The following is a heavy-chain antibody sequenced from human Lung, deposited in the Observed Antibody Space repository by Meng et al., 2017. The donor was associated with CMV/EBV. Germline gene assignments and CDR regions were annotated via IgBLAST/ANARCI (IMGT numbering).Heavy chain of an antibody. V-gene: IGHV1-2*02. CDR1: GYTFTGYN. D-gene: IGHD3-10*01. CDR3: AILFHTSLGTNYYYSMDV. CDR2: INPDSGDT. Sequence: ASVKVSCKASGYTFTGYNMHWVRQAPGQGLEWMGWINPDSGDTRYAEKFQGRVTLTRDTSITTAYMELRRLKSDDTAVFFCAILFHTSLGTNYYYSMDVWGQGXTVTVSS. J-gene: IGHJ6*02.